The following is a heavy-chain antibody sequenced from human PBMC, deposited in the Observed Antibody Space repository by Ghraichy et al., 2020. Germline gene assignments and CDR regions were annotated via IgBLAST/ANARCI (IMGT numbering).Heavy chain of an antibody. D-gene: IGHD2-2*01. CDR3: ARRTIVVPATTNWFDP. CDR2: IYYNGST. V-gene: IGHV4-39*01. CDR1: GGSISSSSYY. Sequence: SETLSLTCTVSGGSISSSSYYWGWIRQPPGKGLEWIGSIYYNGSTYYNPSLKSRVTISVDTSKNQFSLKLSSVTAADTAVYYCARRTIVVPATTNWFDPWGQGTLVTVSS. J-gene: IGHJ5*02.